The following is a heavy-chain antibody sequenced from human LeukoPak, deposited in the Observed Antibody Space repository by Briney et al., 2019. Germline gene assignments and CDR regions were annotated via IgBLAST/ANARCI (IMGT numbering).Heavy chain of an antibody. Sequence: GTLSLTCTVSGDSVSSTHWWSWVRQPPGKGLEWIGEIYRSGSTNDNPSLKSRVTVSVDQSKNQFSLTLTSVTAADTAVYYCARRQWGAVGFDYWGQGTLVTVSS. J-gene: IGHJ4*02. CDR3: ARRQWGAVGFDY. CDR2: IYRSGST. D-gene: IGHD6-19*01. V-gene: IGHV4-4*02. CDR1: GDSVSSTHW.